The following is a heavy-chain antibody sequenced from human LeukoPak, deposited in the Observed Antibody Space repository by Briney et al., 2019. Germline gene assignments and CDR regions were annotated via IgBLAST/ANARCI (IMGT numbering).Heavy chain of an antibody. CDR2: ISSSSSYI. CDR1: GFTFSSYS. CDR3: ESDYGGTSGDY. V-gene: IGHV3-21*01. D-gene: IGHD4-23*01. Sequence: GGSLRLSCAASGFTFSSYSRNWVRQAPGKGLEWVSSISSSSSYIYYADSVKGRFTISRDNAKNSLYLQMNSLRAEDTAVYYCESDYGGTSGDYWGQGTLVTVSS. J-gene: IGHJ4*02.